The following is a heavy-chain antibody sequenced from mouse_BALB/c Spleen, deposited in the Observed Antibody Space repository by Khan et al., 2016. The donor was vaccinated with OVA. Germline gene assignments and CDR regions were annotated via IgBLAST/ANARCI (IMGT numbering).Heavy chain of an antibody. Sequence: VQLQQPGTVLARPGASVKMSCKASGYTFTSYWMHWVKQRPGQGLEWIGDIYPGNTDTNYNQKFKGKAKLTAVTSTSTAYMALSSLTNEDSAVYYCTRRNWDIAWFAYWGQGTLVTVSA. D-gene: IGHD4-1*01. J-gene: IGHJ3*01. CDR3: TRRNWDIAWFAY. CDR1: GYTFTSYW. CDR2: IYPGNTDT. V-gene: IGHV1-5*01.